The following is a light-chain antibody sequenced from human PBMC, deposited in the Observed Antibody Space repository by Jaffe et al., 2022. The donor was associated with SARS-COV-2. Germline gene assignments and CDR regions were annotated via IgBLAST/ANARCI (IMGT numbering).Light chain of an antibody. V-gene: IGLV2-8*01. CDR2: EVS. Sequence: QSALTQPPSASGSPGQSVTISCTGTSSDVGGYNYVSWYQQHPGKAPKLIIYEVSKRPSGVPDRFFGSKSGNTASLTVSGLQAEDEADYYCFSYAGNFYVFGTGTEVTVL. CDR3: FSYAGNFYV. J-gene: IGLJ1*01. CDR1: SSDVGGYNY.